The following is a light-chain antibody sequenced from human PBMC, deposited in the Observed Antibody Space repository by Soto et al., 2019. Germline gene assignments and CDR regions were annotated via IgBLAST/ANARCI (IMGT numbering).Light chain of an antibody. CDR3: EQYDSLPWT. CDR1: QSISSW. CDR2: KAS. J-gene: IGKJ1*01. Sequence: DIQMTQSPSTLSATVGDRVTITCRASQSISSWLAWYPQKPGKAPKVLIYKASSLESGVPSRFSGSGSGTEFTLTISSLQPEDFATYYCEQYDSLPWTFGQGTKVDIK. V-gene: IGKV1-5*03.